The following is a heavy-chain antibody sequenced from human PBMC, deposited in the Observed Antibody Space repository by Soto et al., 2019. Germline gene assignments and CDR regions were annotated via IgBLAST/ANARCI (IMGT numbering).Heavy chain of an antibody. CDR2: IFPNVGTA. D-gene: IGHD6-19*01. CDR1: GGSFSTNE. Sequence: QVHLEQSGAEVKKPGTSVKVSCKASGGSFSTNEIGWVRQAPGQGLEWMGRIFPNVGTADYAQKFQGRLTIIADESTATVFMELSRLISADTAVYFCARARYSSRWGTFDSWGQGTQVAVSS. V-gene: IGHV1-69*01. J-gene: IGHJ4*02. CDR3: ARARYSSRWGTFDS.